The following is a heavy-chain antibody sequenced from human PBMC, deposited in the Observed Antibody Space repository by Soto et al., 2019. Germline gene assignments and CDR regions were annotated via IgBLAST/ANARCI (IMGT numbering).Heavy chain of an antibody. J-gene: IGHJ4*02. CDR1: GGTFSSYT. V-gene: IGHV1-69*02. CDR2: IIPILGIA. D-gene: IGHD2-15*01. Sequence: QVQLVQSGAEVKKPGSSVKVSCKASGGTFSSYTISWVRQAPGQGLEWMGRIIPILGIANYAQKFQGRVTITADKSTSTAYRELSSLRSEDTAVYYCARIGGNQRFDYWGQGTLVTVSS. CDR3: ARIGGNQRFDY.